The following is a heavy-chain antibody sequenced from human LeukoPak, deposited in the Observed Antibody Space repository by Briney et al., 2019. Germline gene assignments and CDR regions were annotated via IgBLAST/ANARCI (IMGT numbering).Heavy chain of an antibody. CDR2: INHSGST. V-gene: IGHV4-39*07. CDR3: ARRPITMAHYYYMDV. Sequence: PSETLSLTCTVSGGSISSSSYYWGWIRQPPGKGLEWIGEINHSGSTNYNPSLKSRVTISVDTSKNQFSLKLSSVTAADTAVYYCARRPITMAHYYYMDVWGKGTTVTISS. J-gene: IGHJ6*03. CDR1: GGSISSSSYY. D-gene: IGHD3-10*01.